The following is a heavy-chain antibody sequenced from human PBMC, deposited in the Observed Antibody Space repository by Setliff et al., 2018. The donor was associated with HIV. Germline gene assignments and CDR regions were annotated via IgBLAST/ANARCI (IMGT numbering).Heavy chain of an antibody. Sequence: GGSLRLSCAASGFTFSYYAMHWVRQAPGKGLEWVAVLSDDGSRESYADSMEGRFTISRDNSKNTLYLQLNSLRPEDTAVYYCAKEVAGRGKGYFDSWGHGALVTVSS. CDR1: GFTFSYYA. J-gene: IGHJ4*01. CDR2: LSDDGSRE. D-gene: IGHD5-12*01. V-gene: IGHV3-30*01. CDR3: AKEVAGRGKGYFDS.